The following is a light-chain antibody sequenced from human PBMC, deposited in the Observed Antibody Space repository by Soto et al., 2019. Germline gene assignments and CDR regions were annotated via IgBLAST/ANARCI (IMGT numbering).Light chain of an antibody. J-gene: IGKJ1*01. CDR2: KAS. CDR1: QTISSW. V-gene: IGKV1-5*03. Sequence: DIQMTHAPSTLSGSVRDGVTVAFGASQTISSWLAWYQQKPGKAPKLLIYKASTLKSGVPSRFSGSGSGTEFTLTISSLQPDDFATYYCQHYNSYSEAFGQGTKVDIK. CDR3: QHYNSYSEA.